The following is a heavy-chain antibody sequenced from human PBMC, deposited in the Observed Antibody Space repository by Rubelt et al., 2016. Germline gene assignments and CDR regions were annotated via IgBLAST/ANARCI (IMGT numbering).Heavy chain of an antibody. CDR1: GGSFSGYY. J-gene: IGHJ1*01. D-gene: IGHD2-15*01. CDR2: INHSGST. Sequence: QVQLQQWGAGLLKPSETLSLTCAVYGGSFSGYYWSWIRQPPGKGLEWIGEINHSGSTNYNPSLKSRVTISVDTSKNQFSLNLISLTAADTAVYYCARDLYCSGGSCWYFQHWGQGTLVTVSS. V-gene: IGHV4-34*01. CDR3: ARDLYCSGGSCWYFQH.